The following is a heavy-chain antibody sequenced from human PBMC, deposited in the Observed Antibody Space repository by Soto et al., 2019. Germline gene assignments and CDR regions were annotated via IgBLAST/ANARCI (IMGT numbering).Heavy chain of an antibody. CDR2: INANNGNA. CDR1: GYTFTTFD. D-gene: IGHD6-13*01. Sequence: QVLLVQSGAEVKKPGASVQISCKASGYTFTTFDIHWVRQAPGQRLEWMGYINANNGNAKYSQRFQGRATFTRHTSATTGYMDLSSLISEDTALYYCVVSRGWWAFHHWGQGTLVTVSS. J-gene: IGHJ4*02. CDR3: VVSRGWWAFHH. V-gene: IGHV1-3*01.